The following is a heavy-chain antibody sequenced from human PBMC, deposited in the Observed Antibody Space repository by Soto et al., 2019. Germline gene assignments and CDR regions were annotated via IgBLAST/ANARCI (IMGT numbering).Heavy chain of an antibody. V-gene: IGHV2-5*02. CDR2: IYWDDDK. CDR1: GFSLNTNGVG. CDR3: AHRRGAPGHFDY. J-gene: IGHJ4*02. D-gene: IGHD1-26*01. Sequence: QITLEESGITLVKPTQTLTLPCIFSGFSLNTNGVGVGWIRQRPGQSLEWLGLIYWDDDKRYRPTLKNGLTITKDTSKNQVVLTMTNMDPVDTATYYCAHRRGAPGHFDYWGQGTLVTVSS.